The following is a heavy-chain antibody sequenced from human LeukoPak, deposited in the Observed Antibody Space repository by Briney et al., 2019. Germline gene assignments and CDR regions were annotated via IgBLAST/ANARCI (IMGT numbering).Heavy chain of an antibody. CDR1: GFTFSSYS. CDR2: ISSSSSTI. Sequence: PGGSLRLSCAASGFTFSSYSMNWVRQAPGKGLEWVSYISSSSSTIYYADSVKGRFTISRDNSKNSLYLQMNSLRTEDTALYYCAKDTGELIFDYWGQGTLVTVSS. V-gene: IGHV3-48*04. D-gene: IGHD1-26*01. CDR3: AKDTGELIFDY. J-gene: IGHJ4*02.